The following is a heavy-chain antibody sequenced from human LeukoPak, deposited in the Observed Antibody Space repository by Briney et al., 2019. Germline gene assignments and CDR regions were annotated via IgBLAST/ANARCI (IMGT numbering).Heavy chain of an antibody. V-gene: IGHV1-8*01. CDR1: GYTFTSYD. CDR2: MNPNSGNT. CDR3: ARMYYYDSSGYYRHFDY. J-gene: IGHJ4*02. Sequence: GASVKVSCKASGYTFTSYDINWVRQATGQGLEWMGWMNPNSGNTGYAQKFQGRATMTRNTSISTAYMELSSLRSEDTAVYYCARMYYYDSSGYYRHFDYWGQGTLVTVSS. D-gene: IGHD3-22*01.